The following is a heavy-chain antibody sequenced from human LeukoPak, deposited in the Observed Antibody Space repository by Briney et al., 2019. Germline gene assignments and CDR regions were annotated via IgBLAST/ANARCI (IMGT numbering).Heavy chain of an antibody. CDR1: GFTFSTFA. J-gene: IGHJ5*02. CDR3: ARDQGTSTTAPKRKGRFDP. D-gene: IGHD1-1*01. CDR2: ISGSGGGT. V-gene: IGHV3-23*01. Sequence: GGSLRLSCAASGFTFSTFAMSRVRQAPGKGLEWASAISGSGGGTYYADSVKGRLTISRDNSKNTLYLQMNSLRDEDTAVYYCARDQGTSTTAPKRKGRFDPWGQGTLVTVSS.